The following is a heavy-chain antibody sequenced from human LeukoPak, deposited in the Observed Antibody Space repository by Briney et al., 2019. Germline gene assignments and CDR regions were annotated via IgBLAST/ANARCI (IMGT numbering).Heavy chain of an antibody. Sequence: PGGSLRLSCAASGFTFTVYYMIWVRQAPGKGLEWLSYITNSGVTVHYADSVKGRFTISRDNAKNSVYLQMNSLRVEDTAVYYCARDIAIIRGRTVSCDAYGMDVWGQGTTVTVSS. V-gene: IGHV3-11*01. D-gene: IGHD3-10*01. CDR3: ARDIAIIRGRTVSCDAYGMDV. J-gene: IGHJ6*02. CDR1: GFTFTVYY. CDR2: ITNSGVTV.